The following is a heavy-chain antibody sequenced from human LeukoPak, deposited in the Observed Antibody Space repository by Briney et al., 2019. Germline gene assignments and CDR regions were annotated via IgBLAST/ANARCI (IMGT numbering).Heavy chain of an antibody. D-gene: IGHD6-13*01. CDR3: ARDQYSSTWYRGAFDV. CDR1: GFTFTTSW. Sequence: PGGSLRLSCAASGFTFTTSWMHWFRQAPGKGLVWVSRIESDGTSTTYADSVKGRFTISRDNAKNTLYLQMIRLRAEDTAVYYCARDQYSSTWYRGAFDVWGQGTMVSVSS. CDR2: IESDGTST. J-gene: IGHJ3*01. V-gene: IGHV3-74*01.